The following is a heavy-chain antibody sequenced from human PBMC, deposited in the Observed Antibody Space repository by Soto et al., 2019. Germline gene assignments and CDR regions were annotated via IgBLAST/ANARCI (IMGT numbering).Heavy chain of an antibody. J-gene: IGHJ5*02. CDR1: GYTFTSYG. Sequence: ASVKVSCKASGYTFTSYGISWVRQAPGQGLEWMGWISAYNGNTNYAQKLQGRVTITADESTSTAYMELSSLRSEDTAVYYCARVPVLVPANWFDPWGQGTLVTVSS. V-gene: IGHV1-18*01. CDR2: ISAYNGNT. CDR3: ARVPVLVPANWFDP. D-gene: IGHD2-2*01.